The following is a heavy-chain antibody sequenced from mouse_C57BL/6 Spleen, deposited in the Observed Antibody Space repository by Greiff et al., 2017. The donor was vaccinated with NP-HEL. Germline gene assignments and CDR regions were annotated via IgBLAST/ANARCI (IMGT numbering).Heavy chain of an antibody. V-gene: IGHV5-17*01. CDR2: ISSGSSTI. Sequence: EVMLVESGGGLVKPGGSLKLSCAASGFTFSDYGMHWVRQAPEKGLEWVAYISSGSSTIYYADTVKGRFTISRDNAKNTLFLQMTSLRSEDTAMYYCARRLTGRDAMDYWGQGTSVTVSS. J-gene: IGHJ4*01. CDR3: ARRLTGRDAMDY. D-gene: IGHD4-1*01. CDR1: GFTFSDYG.